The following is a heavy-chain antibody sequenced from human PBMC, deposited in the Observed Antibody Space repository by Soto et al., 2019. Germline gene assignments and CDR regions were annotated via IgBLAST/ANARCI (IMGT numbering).Heavy chain of an antibody. J-gene: IGHJ4*02. CDR1: GFSFSNNG. CDR3: ARDAGKGVAPDY. CDR2: IWYDGSKK. Sequence: QVQLVESGGGVVQPGRSLRLSCSASGFSFSNNGMPWVRQAPGKGLEWVAVIWYDGSKKHYGDSVRGRFTISRDDSKNTVYLQMDSLRVEDTAVYFCARDAGKGVAPDYWGQGTLVTVSS. V-gene: IGHV3-33*01. D-gene: IGHD6-19*01.